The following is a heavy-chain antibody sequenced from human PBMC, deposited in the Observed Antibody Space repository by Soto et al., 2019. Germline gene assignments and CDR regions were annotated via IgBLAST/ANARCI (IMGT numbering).Heavy chain of an antibody. J-gene: IGHJ6*02. V-gene: IGHV1-2*02. D-gene: IGHD2-2*02. Sequence: ASVKVSCKASGYTFTGYYMHWVRQAPGQGLEWVGWINPNSGGTNYAQKFQGRVTMTRDTSISTAYMELSRLRSDDTAVYYCARESGSGYCSSTSCYTNFYYYYGMDVWGQGTTVTVSS. CDR2: INPNSGGT. CDR3: ARESGSGYCSSTSCYTNFYYYYGMDV. CDR1: GYTFTGYY.